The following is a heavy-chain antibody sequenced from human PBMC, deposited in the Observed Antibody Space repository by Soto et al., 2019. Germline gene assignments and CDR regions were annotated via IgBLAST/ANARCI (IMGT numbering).Heavy chain of an antibody. CDR1: GFTFSSYA. V-gene: IGHV3-23*01. Sequence: EVQLLESGGGLVQPGGSLRLSCAASGFTFSSYAMSWVRQAPGKGLEWVSAISGRGGNTYYADSVKGRFTISRDNSKNSLYLQRNSLRAEDTAVYYCASEGGSCRGWSFGYWGQGTLVTVSS. CDR3: ASEGGSCRGWSFGY. J-gene: IGHJ4*02. D-gene: IGHD3-16*02. CDR2: ISGRGGNT.